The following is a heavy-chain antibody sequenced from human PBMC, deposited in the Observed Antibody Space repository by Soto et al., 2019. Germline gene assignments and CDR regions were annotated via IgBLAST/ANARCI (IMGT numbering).Heavy chain of an antibody. J-gene: IGHJ4*02. D-gene: IGHD6-25*01. Sequence: SETLSLTCAVYGGSFSGYYWSWIRQPPGKGLEWIGEINHSGSTNYNPSLKSRVTISVDTSKNQFSLKLSSVTAADTAVYYCARAPYSSAVDYWGQGTLVTVSS. V-gene: IGHV4-34*01. CDR3: ARAPYSSAVDY. CDR2: INHSGST. CDR1: GGSFSGYY.